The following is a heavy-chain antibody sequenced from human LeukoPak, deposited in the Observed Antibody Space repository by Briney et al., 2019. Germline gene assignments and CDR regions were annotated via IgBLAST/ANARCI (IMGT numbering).Heavy chain of an antibody. D-gene: IGHD6-19*01. Sequence: GGSLRLSCAASGFTFGDYYMSWIRQAPGKGLEWVSYISSSSGYTNYADSVKGRFTISRDNAKNSLYLQMNSLRAEDTAVYYCASSSGWSRELDYWGQGTLVTVSS. CDR2: ISSSSGYT. J-gene: IGHJ4*02. CDR1: GFTFGDYY. CDR3: ASSSGWSRELDY. V-gene: IGHV3-11*06.